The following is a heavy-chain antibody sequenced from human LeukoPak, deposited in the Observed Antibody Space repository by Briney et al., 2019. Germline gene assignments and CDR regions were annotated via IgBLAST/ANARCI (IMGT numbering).Heavy chain of an antibody. J-gene: IGHJ4*02. Sequence: GGPLRLSCAVSGIPLSNYGVSWARQAPGKGLEWVAGLSGRGGGTNYADPVQGRFTIPRDNPKNTLYLQMNSLRAEDTAVYFCAKRGVVIRVFLVGFHKEAYYFDSWGQGALVTVSS. CDR2: LSGRGGGT. V-gene: IGHV3-23*01. D-gene: IGHD3-10*01. CDR1: GIPLSNYG. CDR3: AKRGVVIRVFLVGFHKEAYYFDS.